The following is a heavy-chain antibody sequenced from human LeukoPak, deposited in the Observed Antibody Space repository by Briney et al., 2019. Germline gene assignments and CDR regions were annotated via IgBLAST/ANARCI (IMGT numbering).Heavy chain of an antibody. CDR1: GFTFAKFA. Sequence: PGGSLRLSCAISGFTFAKFAMSWVRQAPGKGLEWVSSISHSGYDIYYADAVKGRFTISRDNAKNSLSLQMNNLRVEDTAVYYCANHFACGSTTCPSFDDWGQGTLVTVSS. V-gene: IGHV3-21*01. CDR3: ANHFACGSTTCPSFDD. D-gene: IGHD2-2*01. J-gene: IGHJ4*02. CDR2: ISHSGYDI.